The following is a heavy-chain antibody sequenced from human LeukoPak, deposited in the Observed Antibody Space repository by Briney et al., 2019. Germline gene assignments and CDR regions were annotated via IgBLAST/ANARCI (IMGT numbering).Heavy chain of an antibody. CDR3: ARQDSSGYYSPFDY. V-gene: IGHV5-10-1*01. J-gene: IGHJ4*02. CDR1: GYSFTNYW. D-gene: IGHD3-22*01. CDR2: IDPSDSYT. Sequence: PGESLRISCKGSGYSFTNYWISWVRQMPGKGLEWMGRIDPSDSYTNYSPSFQGHVTISADKSISTAYLHWSSLKASDTATYYCARQDSSGYYSPFDYWGQGTLVTVSS.